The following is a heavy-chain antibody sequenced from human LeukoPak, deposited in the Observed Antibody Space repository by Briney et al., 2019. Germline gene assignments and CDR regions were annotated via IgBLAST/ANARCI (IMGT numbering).Heavy chain of an antibody. J-gene: IGHJ4*02. V-gene: IGHV4-61*01. CDR1: GGSISSSSYY. CDR2: IYYSGST. D-gene: IGHD2-15*01. Sequence: KPSETLSLTCTVSGGSISSSSYYWSWIRQPPGKGPEWIGYIYYSGSTNYNPSLKSRVTISVDTSKNQFSLKLSSVTAADTAVYYCAREVVIEDGRVYFDYWGQGTLVTVSS. CDR3: AREVVIEDGRVYFDY.